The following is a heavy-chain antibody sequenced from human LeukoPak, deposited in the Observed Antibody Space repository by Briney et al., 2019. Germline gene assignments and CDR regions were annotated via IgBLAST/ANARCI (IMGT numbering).Heavy chain of an antibody. CDR2: IYYSGST. D-gene: IGHD3-9*01. CDR1: GGSISSYY. J-gene: IGHJ4*02. V-gene: IGHV4-59*01. Sequence: SETLSLTCTVSGGSISSYYWSWIRQPPGKGLEWRGYIYYSGSTNYNPSLKSRVTISVDTSKNQFSLKLSSVTAADTAVYYCARGQYDILTGYYSPADYWGQGTLVTVSS. CDR3: ARGQYDILTGYYSPADY.